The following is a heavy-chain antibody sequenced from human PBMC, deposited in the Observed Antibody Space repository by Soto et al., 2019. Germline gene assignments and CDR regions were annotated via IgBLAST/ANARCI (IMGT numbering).Heavy chain of an antibody. V-gene: IGHV4-59*01. J-gene: IGHJ6*02. CDR2: IFYAGTT. CDR1: GGSIIGFY. Sequence: TETLSLTCTVSGGSIIGFYWSWMRQPPGKGLEWIGYIFYAGTTLYTPSLKSRVTISVDTSKNQFSLKLSSVTAADTAVYYCAINDRIAKLPNGMVLWGQGTMVTVYS. CDR3: AINDRIAKLPNGMVL.